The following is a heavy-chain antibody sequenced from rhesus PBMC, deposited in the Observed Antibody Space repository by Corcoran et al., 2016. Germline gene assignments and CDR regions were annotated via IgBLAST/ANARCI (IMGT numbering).Heavy chain of an antibody. CDR3: ARIGFTGYGALAF. V-gene: IGHV4-80*01. CDR1: GAFLKINW. Sequence: QVQLSVLLPGLVTPLRCLSLTCTVSGAFLKINWWCCIRHLPGDGLDRIGALDGGTWRTNFNPSLKGRIPISRDAYKNQFFLKLTSMSAGDAAVYWCARIGFTGYGALAFWGQGVLVTVSS. J-gene: IGHJ4*01. D-gene: IGHD5-30*01. CDR2: LDGGTWRT.